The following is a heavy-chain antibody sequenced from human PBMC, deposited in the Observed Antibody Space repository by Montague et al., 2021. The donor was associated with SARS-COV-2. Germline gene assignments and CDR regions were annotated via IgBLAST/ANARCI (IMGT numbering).Heavy chain of an antibody. CDR2: IFHSGGA. V-gene: IGHV4-39*02. D-gene: IGHD5-18*01. Sequence: SETLSLTCTVSGAPLTAGTYHWAWIRQPPGQGLEWIGNIFHSGGAYYNPSLKSRVTMSVDTSKKHFSLRLSSVTAADTAVYYCASLTLMELWLIGYYFDSWGQGTLVTVSS. CDR1: GAPLTAGTYH. CDR3: ASLTLMELWLIGYYFDS. J-gene: IGHJ4*02.